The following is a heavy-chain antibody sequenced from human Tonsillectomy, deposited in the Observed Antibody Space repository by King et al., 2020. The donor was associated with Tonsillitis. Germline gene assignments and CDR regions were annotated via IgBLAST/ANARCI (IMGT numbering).Heavy chain of an antibody. CDR3: ARLGAYLGATRPFDY. CDR1: GYSFTSYW. J-gene: IGHJ4*02. V-gene: IGHV5-51*01. D-gene: IGHD1-26*01. Sequence: QLVQSGAEVKKPGESLKISCKGSGYSFTSYWIGWVRQMPGKGLAWMGSIYPVDSDTGYSPSFQGQVTIPADKSISTAYLQWSSLKASDTAMYYCARLGAYLGATRPFDYWGQGTLVTVSS. CDR2: IYPVDSDT.